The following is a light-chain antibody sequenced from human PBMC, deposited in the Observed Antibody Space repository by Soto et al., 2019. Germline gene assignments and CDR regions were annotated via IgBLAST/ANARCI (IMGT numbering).Light chain of an antibody. J-gene: IGKJ1*01. Sequence: DILMTQSPSTLSASVGDRVTITCRASQGITSSLAWYQQKPGKAPKLLIYKASTLESGVSSRFNGSGSGTEFTLTISSLQPDDFATYYCQQYNSFSWTFGQGTKVEIK. CDR1: QGITSS. V-gene: IGKV1-5*03. CDR2: KAS. CDR3: QQYNSFSWT.